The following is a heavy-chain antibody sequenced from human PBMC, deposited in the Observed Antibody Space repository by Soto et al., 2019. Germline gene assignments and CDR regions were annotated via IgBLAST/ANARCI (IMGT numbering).Heavy chain of an antibody. CDR2: INYSGST. CDR3: ARGTYCSSTSCYWGMDV. J-gene: IGHJ6*02. Sequence: SETLSLTCTLSGGSISSYYWSWIRQPPGKGLEWIGEINYSGSTNYNPSLKSRVTISVDKSKNQFSLKLSSVTAADTAVYYCARGTYCSSTSCYWGMDVWGQGTTVTVSS. V-gene: IGHV4-59*12. D-gene: IGHD2-2*01. CDR1: GGSISSYY.